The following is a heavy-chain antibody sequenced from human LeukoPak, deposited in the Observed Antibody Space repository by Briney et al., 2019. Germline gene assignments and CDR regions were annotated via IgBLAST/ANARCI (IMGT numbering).Heavy chain of an antibody. Sequence: PGGSLRLSCAASGFTFSNYWMSWVRQAPGKGLEWVANIKQDGGEKYYVESVKGRFTISRDNAKNSLYLQMNSLRAEDTAVYYCARDIRKIQLWSPSGYYMDVWGKGTTVTVSS. CDR2: IKQDGGEK. CDR3: ARDIRKIQLWSPSGYYMDV. J-gene: IGHJ6*03. V-gene: IGHV3-7*01. D-gene: IGHD5-18*01. CDR1: GFTFSNYW.